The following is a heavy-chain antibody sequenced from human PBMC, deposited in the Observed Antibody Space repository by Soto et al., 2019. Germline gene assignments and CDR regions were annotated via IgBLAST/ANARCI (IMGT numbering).Heavy chain of an antibody. J-gene: IGHJ4*02. Sequence: GGSLRLSCAASGFTFSNYGMSWVRQAPGKGLEWVSAISGSGSTTYYADSVKGRFTISRDNSKSTLYLQINSLRAEDTAVYYCATRLGYCSGGSCAYWGQGTLVTVSS. D-gene: IGHD2-15*01. CDR3: ATRLGYCSGGSCAY. V-gene: IGHV3-23*01. CDR1: GFTFSNYG. CDR2: ISGSGSTT.